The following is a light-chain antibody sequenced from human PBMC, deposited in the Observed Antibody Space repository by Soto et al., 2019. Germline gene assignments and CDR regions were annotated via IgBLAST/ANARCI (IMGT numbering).Light chain of an antibody. CDR2: GAS. CDR1: QSVGTR. Sequence: IVLTPSPDTLSFSQGGGAPLSCRASQSVGTRLAWYQHKTGQAPRLLMSGASSRATGIPDRFSGSGSETDFTLTISRLEPEDFALYYCQHSQVGQPIAFGRGTRLEIK. J-gene: IGKJ5*01. CDR3: QHSQVGQPIA. V-gene: IGKV3-20*01.